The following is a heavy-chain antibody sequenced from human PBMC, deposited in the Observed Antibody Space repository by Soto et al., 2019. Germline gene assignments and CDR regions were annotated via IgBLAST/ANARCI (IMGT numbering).Heavy chain of an antibody. CDR1: GVTVSDYY. V-gene: IGHV3-11*01. Sequence: GGSLRISCAASGVTVSDYYMSWIRQAPGKGLEWVSLISSSGTIADADSVKGRFTISRDNAKNSLYLQMSSLRADDTAFYYCARAPSMYCSTSSCYGRYFDYWGQGALVTVS. J-gene: IGHJ4*02. CDR3: ARAPSMYCSTSSCYGRYFDY. D-gene: IGHD2-2*01. CDR2: ISSSGTI.